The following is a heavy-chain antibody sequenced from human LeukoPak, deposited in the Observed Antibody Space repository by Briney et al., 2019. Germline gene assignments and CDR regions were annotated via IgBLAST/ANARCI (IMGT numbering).Heavy chain of an antibody. CDR1: GFTFDDYA. Sequence: GRSLRLSCAASGFTFDDYAMHWVRQAPGKGLEWVSGISWNSGSIGYADSVKGRFTISRDNAKNSLYLQMNSLRAEDTAVYYCARGNRYGSGSYYNGNWGQGTLVTVSS. J-gene: IGHJ4*02. V-gene: IGHV3-9*01. D-gene: IGHD3-10*01. CDR3: ARGNRYGSGSYYNGN. CDR2: ISWNSGSI.